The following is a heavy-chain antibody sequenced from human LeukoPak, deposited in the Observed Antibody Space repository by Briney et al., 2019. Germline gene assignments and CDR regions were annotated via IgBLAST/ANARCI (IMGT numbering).Heavy chain of an antibody. Sequence: PGGSLRPSCAASGFTVSRNYMSWVRQAPGKGLEWVSVIYSGGSTDYADSVKGRFTISRDNSKNTLYLQMNSLRAEDTAVYYCTRESFGSYDPTEYFFDYWGQGTLVTVSS. CDR2: IYSGGST. CDR1: GFTVSRNY. V-gene: IGHV3-66*01. CDR3: TRESFGSYDPTEYFFDY. J-gene: IGHJ4*02. D-gene: IGHD3-10*01.